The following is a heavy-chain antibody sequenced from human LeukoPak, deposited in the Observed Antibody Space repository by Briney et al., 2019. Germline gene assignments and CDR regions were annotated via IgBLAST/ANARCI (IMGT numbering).Heavy chain of an antibody. CDR2: KNPNSGNT. CDR1: GGTFSSYA. Sequence: ASVKVSCKASGGTFSSYAISWVRQAPGQGLEWMGGKNPNSGNTGYAQKFQGRVTMTRNASISTAYMELSSLRSEDTAVYYCAREQAASTSYYFDYWGQGTLVTVSS. CDR3: AREQAASTSYYFDY. V-gene: IGHV1-8*02. D-gene: IGHD6-13*01. J-gene: IGHJ4*02.